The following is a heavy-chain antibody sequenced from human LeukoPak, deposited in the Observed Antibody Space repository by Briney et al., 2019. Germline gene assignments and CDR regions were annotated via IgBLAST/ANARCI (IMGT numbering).Heavy chain of an antibody. Sequence: GGSLRLSCAASGFTFSSYAMHWVRQAPGKGLEWVAVISYDGSNKYYADSVKGRFTISRDNAKNSLYLQMNSLRVEDTALYYCATTYPSPGIYYYGMDVWGQGTTVTVSS. CDR1: GFTFSSYA. V-gene: IGHV3-30*04. D-gene: IGHD2/OR15-2a*01. J-gene: IGHJ6*02. CDR2: ISYDGSNK. CDR3: ATTYPSPGIYYYGMDV.